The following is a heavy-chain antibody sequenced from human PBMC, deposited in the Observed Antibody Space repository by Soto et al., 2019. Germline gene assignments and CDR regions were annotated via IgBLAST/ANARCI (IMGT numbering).Heavy chain of an antibody. D-gene: IGHD5-18*01. CDR2: IFYTGST. CDR1: GGSITSGGYY. J-gene: IGHJ4*02. CDR3: ASRVGYSSEYYFDY. Sequence: QVQLQESGPGLVKPSQTLSLTCTVSGGSITSGGYYWSWIRQFPGKGLEWIGYIFYTGSTSYNPSLKSRLTMSVDTSKNQFSLRLSSVTAADTAVYFCASRVGYSSEYYFDYWGQGTLVTVSS. V-gene: IGHV4-31*03.